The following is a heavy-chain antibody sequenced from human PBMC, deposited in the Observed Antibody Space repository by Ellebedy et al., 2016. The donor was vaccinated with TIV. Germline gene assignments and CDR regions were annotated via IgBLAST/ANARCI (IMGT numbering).Heavy chain of an antibody. Sequence: GESLKISXAASGFTFSSYAMSWVRQAPGKGLEWVSAISGSGGSTYYADSVKGRFTISRDNSKNTLYLQMNSLRAEDTAVYYCAKAPMQWLEHFDYWGQGTLVTVSS. CDR2: ISGSGGST. V-gene: IGHV3-23*01. CDR1: GFTFSSYA. J-gene: IGHJ4*02. CDR3: AKAPMQWLEHFDY. D-gene: IGHD6-19*01.